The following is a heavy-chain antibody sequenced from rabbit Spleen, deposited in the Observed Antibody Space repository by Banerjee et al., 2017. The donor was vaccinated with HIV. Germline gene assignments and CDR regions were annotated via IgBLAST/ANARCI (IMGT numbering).Heavy chain of an antibody. J-gene: IGHJ4*01. CDR1: GFDFSSYG. CDR3: ARDLTGVIGWNFGW. CDR2: IDPIFGNT. V-gene: IGHV1S47*01. Sequence: QEQLVESGGGLVQPGGSLKLSCKASGFDFSSYGMSWVRQAPGKGLEWIGYIDPIFGNTYYASWVNGRFSISSHNAQNTLYLQLNSLTAADTATYFCARDLTGVIGWNFGWWGPGTLVTV. D-gene: IGHD1-1*01.